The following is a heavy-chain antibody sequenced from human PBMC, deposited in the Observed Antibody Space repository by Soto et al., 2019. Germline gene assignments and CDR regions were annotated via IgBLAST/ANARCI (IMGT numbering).Heavy chain of an antibody. CDR1: GFTFSSYG. CDR3: ARDAAGANYGMDV. J-gene: IGHJ6*02. Sequence: QVQLVESGGGVVQPGRSLRLSCAASGFTFSSYGMHWVRQAPGKGLEWVAVIWYDGNNKYYVDSVKGRFTISRDNSKNTLYLQMNSLRAEDTAVYYCARDAAGANYGMDVWGQGTTVTVSS. D-gene: IGHD3-10*01. CDR2: IWYDGNNK. V-gene: IGHV3-33*01.